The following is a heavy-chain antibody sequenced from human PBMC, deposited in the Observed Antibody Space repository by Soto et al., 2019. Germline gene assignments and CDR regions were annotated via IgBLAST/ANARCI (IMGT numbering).Heavy chain of an antibody. V-gene: IGHV4-34*01. J-gene: IGHJ3*02. D-gene: IGHD3-9*01. CDR2: INHSGST. Sequence: PSETLSLTCAVYGGSFSGYYWSWIRQPPGKGLEWIGEINHSGSTNYNPSLKSRVTISVDTSKNQFSLKLSSVTAADTAVYYCARGRHILTGYYRRGPWAFDIWGQGTMVT. CDR3: ARGRHILTGYYRRGPWAFDI. CDR1: GGSFSGYY.